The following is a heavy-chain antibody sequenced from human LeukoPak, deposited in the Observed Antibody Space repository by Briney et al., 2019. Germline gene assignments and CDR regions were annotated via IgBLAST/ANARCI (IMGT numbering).Heavy chain of an antibody. J-gene: IGHJ3*02. CDR3: ARVGGSTMVRGVIIETFAFDI. D-gene: IGHD3-10*01. V-gene: IGHV1-69*13. Sequence: ASVKDSCKASGGTFSSYAISWVRQAPGQGLEWMGGIIPIFGTANYAQKFQGRVTITADESTSTAYMELSSLRSEDTAVYYCARVGGSTMVRGVIIETFAFDIWGQGTMVTVSS. CDR1: GGTFSSYA. CDR2: IIPIFGTA.